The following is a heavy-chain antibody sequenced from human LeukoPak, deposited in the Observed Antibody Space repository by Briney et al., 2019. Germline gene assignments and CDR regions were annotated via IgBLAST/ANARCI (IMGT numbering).Heavy chain of an antibody. CDR2: INPSGGGT. D-gene: IGHD6-19*01. CDR1: GYTFTTYY. V-gene: IGHV1-46*01. J-gene: IGHJ4*02. Sequence: ASVKVSCKASGYTFTTYYMHWVRQAPGQGLEWMGIINPSGGGTNYAQKFQGRVTMTRDTSTSTVYMELTSLRSDDTAVYFCVRGRIGYSSGFPYFDYWGQGTLVTASS. CDR3: VRGRIGYSSGFPYFDY.